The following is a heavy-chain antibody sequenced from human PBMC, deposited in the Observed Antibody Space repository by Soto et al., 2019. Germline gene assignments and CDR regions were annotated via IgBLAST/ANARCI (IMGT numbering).Heavy chain of an antibody. D-gene: IGHD3-3*01. J-gene: IGHJ5*02. CDR3: ARDCLPDDFRSGGYWFDP. V-gene: IGHV3-30-3*01. CDR2: ISHDGRIE. Sequence: GGSLRLSCAASGFTFSTFALHWVRQAPGEGLEWVALISHDGRIEKYAASVKGRFTISRDNSKNTLSMQMDSLRLEDTGVYYCARDCLPDDFRSGGYWFDPWGQGTQVTVSS. CDR1: GFTFSTFA.